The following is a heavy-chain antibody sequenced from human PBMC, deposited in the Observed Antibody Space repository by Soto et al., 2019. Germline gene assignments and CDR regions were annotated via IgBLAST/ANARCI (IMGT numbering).Heavy chain of an antibody. CDR3: ARVALSFVGTAMDYYFDY. Sequence: QVQLVQSGAEVKKPGASVKVSCKASGYTFTSYAMHWVRQAPGQRFEWMGWIIAGNGNTKYSQKFQGRVTTTRDTSANTAYMELSSLRSEDTAVYYCARVALSFVGTAMDYYFDYRGQGTLVTVSS. CDR2: IIAGNGNT. CDR1: GYTFTSYA. D-gene: IGHD5-18*01. V-gene: IGHV1-3*01. J-gene: IGHJ4*02.